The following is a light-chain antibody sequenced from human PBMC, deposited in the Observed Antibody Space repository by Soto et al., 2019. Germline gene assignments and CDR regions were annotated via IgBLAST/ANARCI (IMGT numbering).Light chain of an antibody. CDR2: AAS. CDR1: QSVSSTY. Sequence: EIVLTQSPGTLSLSPGERATLSCRPSQSVSSTYLDWYQQKPGLAPRLLIYAASSRATGIPDRFSGGASATDFTLTISRLEPEDFAVYYCRHYINSQWTFGQGTKVEIK. CDR3: RHYINSQWT. V-gene: IGKV3-20*01. J-gene: IGKJ1*01.